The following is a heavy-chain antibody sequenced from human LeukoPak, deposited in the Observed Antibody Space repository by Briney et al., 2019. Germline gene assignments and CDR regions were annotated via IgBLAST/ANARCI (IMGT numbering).Heavy chain of an antibody. CDR2: ISWNSGSI. CDR1: GFTFDDYA. D-gene: IGHD6-19*01. Sequence: GGSLRLSCAASGFTFDDYAMHWVRQAPGKGLEWVSGISWNSGSIGYADSVKGRFTISRDNSKNTLYLQMNSLRAEDTAVYYCAKGARYSSGWYDYWGQGTLVTVSS. CDR3: AKGARYSSGWYDY. V-gene: IGHV3-9*01. J-gene: IGHJ4*02.